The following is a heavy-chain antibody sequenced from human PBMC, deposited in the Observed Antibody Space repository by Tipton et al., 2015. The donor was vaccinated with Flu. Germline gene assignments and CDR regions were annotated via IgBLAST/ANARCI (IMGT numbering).Heavy chain of an antibody. Sequence: TLSLTCTVSGGSISSGGYYWSWIRQHPGKGLEWIGYIYYSGSTYYNPSLKSRVTISVDTSKNQFSLKLSSVTAADTAVYYCVRDRRWVGQYYYYGMDVWGQGTTVTVSS. J-gene: IGHJ6*02. D-gene: IGHD1-26*01. CDR2: IYYSGST. V-gene: IGHV4-31*03. CDR1: GGSISSGGYY. CDR3: VRDRRWVGQYYYYGMDV.